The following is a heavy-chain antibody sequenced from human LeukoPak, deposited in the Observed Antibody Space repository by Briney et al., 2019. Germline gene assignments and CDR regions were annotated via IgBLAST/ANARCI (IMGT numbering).Heavy chain of an antibody. J-gene: IGHJ6*03. CDR3: ARGLDGGNPGHYYYYYMDV. CDR2: INHSGST. V-gene: IGHV4-34*01. D-gene: IGHD4-23*01. CDR1: GGSFSGYY. Sequence: PSETLSLTCAVYGGSFSGYYWSWIRQPPGKGLEWIGEINHSGSTNYNPSLKSRVTISVDTSKNQFSLKLSSVTAADTAVYYCARGLDGGNPGHYYYYYMDVWGKGTTVTISS.